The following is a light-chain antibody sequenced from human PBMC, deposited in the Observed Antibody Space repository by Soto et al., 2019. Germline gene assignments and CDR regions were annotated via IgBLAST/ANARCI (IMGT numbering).Light chain of an antibody. CDR1: RDDIGAYDY. CDR2: EVT. CDR3: NSYAGINDYV. V-gene: IGLV2-14*01. J-gene: IGLJ1*01. Sequence: QSVLAQPASVSGSPGQSITISCAGTRDDIGAYDYVSWYQQHPGNAPKLLVYEVTNRPSGVSDRFSGSKSGNTASLTISGLQAEDEADYYCNSYAGINDYVVGTGTKV.